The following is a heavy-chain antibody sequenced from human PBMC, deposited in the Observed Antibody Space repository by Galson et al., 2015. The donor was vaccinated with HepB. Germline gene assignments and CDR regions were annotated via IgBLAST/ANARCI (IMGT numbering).Heavy chain of an antibody. Sequence: SLRLSCAASGFTFSSYGMHWVRQAPGKGLEWVAVIWYDGSNKYYADSVKGRFTISRDNSKNTLYLQMNSLRAEDTAVYYCARDSSGSCRIDYWGQGTLVTVSS. CDR1: GFTFSSYG. J-gene: IGHJ4*02. CDR3: ARDSSGSCRIDY. V-gene: IGHV3-33*01. D-gene: IGHD1-26*01. CDR2: IWYDGSNK.